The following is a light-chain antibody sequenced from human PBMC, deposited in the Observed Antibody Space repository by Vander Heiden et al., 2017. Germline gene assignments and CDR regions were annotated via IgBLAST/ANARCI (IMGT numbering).Light chain of an antibody. Sequence: ENVLTQFLGTLSSSPGDRATLSCRASQTVSSTYLAWYQYKPGQAPRLLISGAASRATGIPARFSGSGSGTDFTLTISRLEPDDFAVYYCQQYGSSVPTFGGGTKVEIK. CDR3: QQYGSSVPT. CDR1: QTVSSTY. J-gene: IGKJ4*01. CDR2: GAA. V-gene: IGKV3-20*01.